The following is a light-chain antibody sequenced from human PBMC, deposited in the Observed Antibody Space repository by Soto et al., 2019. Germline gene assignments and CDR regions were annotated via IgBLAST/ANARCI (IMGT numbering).Light chain of an antibody. Sequence: EIVLTQSPGTLSLSPGERATLSCRASQSVSSSYLAWYQQKPGQAPRLLIHDASSRATGIPDRISGSGSGTDFTLTISRLELEDFAVYFCQQSATSPLTFGQGTRVDVK. V-gene: IGKV3-20*01. CDR2: DAS. J-gene: IGKJ1*01. CDR3: QQSATSPLT. CDR1: QSVSSSY.